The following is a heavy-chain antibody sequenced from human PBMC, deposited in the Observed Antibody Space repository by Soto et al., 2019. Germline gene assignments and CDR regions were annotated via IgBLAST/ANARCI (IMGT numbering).Heavy chain of an antibody. V-gene: IGHV4-61*01. CDR3: AKDHGRSVILV. J-gene: IGHJ4*02. D-gene: IGHD1-26*01. Sequence: SETLSLTCAVSGASVTSGSHYWSWIRQPPGKGLEWIGYIYYSGTTNYNPSLKSRVTISMDTSKNQFSLELTSVTAADTAIYYCAKDHGRSVILVWSQGNLVTVSS. CDR2: IYYSGTT. CDR1: GASVTSGSHY.